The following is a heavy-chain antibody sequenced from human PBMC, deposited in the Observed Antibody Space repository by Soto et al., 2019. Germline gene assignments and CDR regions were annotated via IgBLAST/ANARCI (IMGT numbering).Heavy chain of an antibody. CDR2: INHSGST. CDR1: GGSFSGYY. D-gene: IGHD2-15*01. J-gene: IGHJ6*03. CDR3: ARGRYCSGGSCSYFYYMDG. Sequence: SQTPSLTCAVYGGSFSGYYWSWIRQPPGKGLEWIGEINHSGSTNYNPSLKSRVTISVDTSKSQFSLRLSSVTAADTAVYYCARGRYCSGGSCSYFYYMDGWGKGTTVNVSS. V-gene: IGHV4-34*01.